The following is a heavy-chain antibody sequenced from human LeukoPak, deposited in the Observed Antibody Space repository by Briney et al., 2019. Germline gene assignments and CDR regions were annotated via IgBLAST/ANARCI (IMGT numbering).Heavy chain of an antibody. Sequence: GGSLRLSCAASGFTFSSYWMSWVRQAPGKGLEWVANIKQDGSEKYYVDSVKGRFTISRDNSKNSLFLQMNSLRAEDTAVYYCVRDSYTNTWHFREEDYWGQGTLVTVSS. CDR1: GFTFSSYW. CDR2: IKQDGSEK. D-gene: IGHD2-2*02. CDR3: VRDSYTNTWHFREEDY. V-gene: IGHV3-7*01. J-gene: IGHJ4*02.